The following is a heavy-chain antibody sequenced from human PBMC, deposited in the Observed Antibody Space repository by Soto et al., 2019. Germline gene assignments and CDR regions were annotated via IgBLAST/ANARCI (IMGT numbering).Heavy chain of an antibody. CDR2: IIPIFGTA. CDR1: GGTFSSYA. V-gene: IGHV1-69*12. Sequence: QVQLVQSGAEVKKPGSSVKVSCNASGGTFSSYAISWVRQAPGQGLEWMGGIIPIFGTANYAQKFQDRVTITADESTGTATMERSRLRSEDTAVYYSASRHGSSWYVDVYWGQGTPVTVSS. J-gene: IGHJ4*02. D-gene: IGHD6-13*01. CDR3: ASRHGSSWYVDVY.